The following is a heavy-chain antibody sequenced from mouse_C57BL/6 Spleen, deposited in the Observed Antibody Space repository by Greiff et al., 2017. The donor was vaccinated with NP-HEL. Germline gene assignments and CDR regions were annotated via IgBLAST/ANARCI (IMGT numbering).Heavy chain of an antibody. CDR2: ISDGGSYT. D-gene: IGHD4-1*01. V-gene: IGHV5-4*01. J-gene: IGHJ2*01. CDR3: ARGGTGTWRGYFDY. Sequence: EVQVVESGGGLVKPGGSLKLSCAASGFTFSSYAMSWVRQTPEKRLEWVATISDGGSYTYYPDNVKGRFTISRDNAKNNLYLQMSHLKSEDTAMYYCARGGTGTWRGYFDYWGQGTTLTVSS. CDR1: GFTFSSYA.